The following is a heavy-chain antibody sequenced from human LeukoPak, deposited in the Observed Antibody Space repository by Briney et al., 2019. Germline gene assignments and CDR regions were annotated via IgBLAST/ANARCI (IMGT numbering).Heavy chain of an antibody. Sequence: GGSLRLSCAASGFTFSSYAMHWVRQAPGKGLEWVAVISYDGSNKYYADSVKGRFTISRDSSKNTLYLQMNSLRAEDTAVYYCARDYDHCGGDCFGQGTLVTVSS. V-gene: IGHV3-30*04. CDR3: ARDYDHCGGDC. J-gene: IGHJ4*02. CDR2: ISYDGSNK. CDR1: GFTFSSYA. D-gene: IGHD2-21*01.